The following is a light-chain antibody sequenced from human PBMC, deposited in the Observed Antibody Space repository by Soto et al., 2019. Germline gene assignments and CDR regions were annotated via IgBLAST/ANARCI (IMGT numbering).Light chain of an antibody. CDR1: SSDVGGYNY. CDR2: DVS. V-gene: IGLV2-14*01. Sequence: QSALTQPASVSGSPGQSITISCTGTSSDVGGYNYVSWYQQHPGKAPKLMIYDVSNRPSGVSNRFSGSKSGNTASLTISGLQAEAEADYYCSSYTSSSTLVVFGGGTKSPS. CDR3: SSYTSSSTLVV. J-gene: IGLJ2*01.